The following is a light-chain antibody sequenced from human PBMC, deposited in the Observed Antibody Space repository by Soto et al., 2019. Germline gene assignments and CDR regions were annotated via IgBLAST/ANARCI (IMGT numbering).Light chain of an antibody. CDR3: SSYTTSTSFIL. Sequence: QSALTQPASVSGSPGQSLTISCTGSSSDVGDYKYVSWYQHSPGKAPKLIIYEVSSRPSGVSNRFSGSKSGNTASLTISGLQAEDEAYYYCSSYTTSTSFILFGGGTKLTVL. CDR1: SSDVGDYKY. J-gene: IGLJ2*01. CDR2: EVS. V-gene: IGLV2-14*01.